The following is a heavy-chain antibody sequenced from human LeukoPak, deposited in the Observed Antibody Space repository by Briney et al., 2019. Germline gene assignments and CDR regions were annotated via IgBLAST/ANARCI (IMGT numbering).Heavy chain of an antibody. D-gene: IGHD2-2*01. CDR1: GYTLTELS. J-gene: IGHJ4*02. CDR2: FDPEDGET. CDR3: AVGSSYQLLIPRPDY. V-gene: IGHV1-24*01. Sequence: ASVKVSCKVSGYTLTELSMHWVRQAPGKGLEWMGGFDPEDGETIYAQKFQGRVTITTDESTSTAYMELSSLRSEDTAVYYCAVGSSYQLLIPRPDYWGQGTLVTVSS.